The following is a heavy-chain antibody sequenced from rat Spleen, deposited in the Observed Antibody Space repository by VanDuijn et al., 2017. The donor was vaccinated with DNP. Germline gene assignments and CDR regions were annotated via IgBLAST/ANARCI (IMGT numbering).Heavy chain of an antibody. D-gene: IGHD1-11*01. J-gene: IGHJ2*01. CDR3: ARGPNYGSGPDFFDY. CDR2: XXXDSSTI. V-gene: IGHV4-2*01. Sequence: EVKLVESGGGLXXPGXXLKLSCXXXGXXXNDXXXGWXXXAPXXGLXXXAEXXXDSSTINYSPSLRDYFTISRDNGQNTPYRQMSRLGSENTATYYCARGPNYGSGPDFFDYWGQGVMVTVSS. CDR1: GXXXNDXX.